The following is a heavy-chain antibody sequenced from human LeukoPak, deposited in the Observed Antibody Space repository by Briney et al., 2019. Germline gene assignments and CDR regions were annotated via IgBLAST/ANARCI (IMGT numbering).Heavy chain of an antibody. Sequence: SVKVSCKASGGTFSSYAISWVRQAPGQGIEWMGRIIPILGIANYAQKFQGRVTITADKSTSTAYMELSSLRSEDTAVYYCARDRDCSSTSCYGDYYYGMDVWGQGTTVTVSS. CDR2: IIPILGIA. D-gene: IGHD2-2*01. CDR1: GGTFSSYA. V-gene: IGHV1-69*04. CDR3: ARDRDCSSTSCYGDYYYGMDV. J-gene: IGHJ6*02.